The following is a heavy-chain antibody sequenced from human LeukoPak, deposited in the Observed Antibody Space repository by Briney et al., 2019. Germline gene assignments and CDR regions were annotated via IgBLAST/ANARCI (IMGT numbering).Heavy chain of an antibody. CDR1: GFTFSSYA. J-gene: IGHJ6*03. CDR2: ISGSGGST. D-gene: IGHD2-2*01. CDR3: AKSPAAHAYYYYYYMDA. V-gene: IGHV3-23*01. Sequence: GGSLRLSCAASGFTFSSYAMSWVRQAPGKGLEWVSAISGSGGSTYYADSVKGRFTISRDNSKNTLYLQMNSLRAEDTAVYYCAKSPAAHAYYYYYYMDAWGKGTAVTVSS.